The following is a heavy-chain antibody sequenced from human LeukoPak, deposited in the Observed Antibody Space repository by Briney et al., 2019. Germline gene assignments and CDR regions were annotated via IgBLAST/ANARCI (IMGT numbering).Heavy chain of an antibody. Sequence: GGSLRLSCAASGFTFDDYGMSWVRQAPGKGLEWVSGISGSGDNTYYADSVKGRFTISRDNSKNTLYVQVNSLGTEDTAAYYCAKGSYYDSSGSFYFDYWGQGTLVTVSS. J-gene: IGHJ4*02. V-gene: IGHV3-23*01. CDR2: ISGSGDNT. D-gene: IGHD3-22*01. CDR3: AKGSYYDSSGSFYFDY. CDR1: GFTFDDYG.